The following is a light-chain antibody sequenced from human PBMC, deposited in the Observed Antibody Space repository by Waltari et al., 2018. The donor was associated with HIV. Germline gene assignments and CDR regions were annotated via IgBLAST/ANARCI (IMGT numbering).Light chain of an antibody. CDR1: SGSIVSNY. CDR3: QSYDSTNWV. CDR2: EDK. J-gene: IGLJ3*02. V-gene: IGLV6-57*04. Sequence: NFMLTQPHSVSESPGKTVTISCTRSSGSIVSNYVQWYQQRPGSAPTTVIYEDKQRPSGVPDRFSGSSDSSSNSASLTISGLKTEDEADYYCQSYDSTNWVFGGATKLTVL.